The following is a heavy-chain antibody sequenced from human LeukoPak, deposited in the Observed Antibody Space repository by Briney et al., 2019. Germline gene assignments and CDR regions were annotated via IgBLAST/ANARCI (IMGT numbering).Heavy chain of an antibody. CDR2: ISYDGSNE. D-gene: IGHD7-27*01. V-gene: IGHV3-30-3*01. CDR1: GFTFSSYA. Sequence: PGGSLRLSCAASGFTFSSYAMHWVRQAPGKGLEWVAVISYDGSNEYYADSVKGRFTISRDNSKNTLYLQMNSLRAEDTAVYYCARGPGVSDYWGQGTLVTVSS. J-gene: IGHJ4*02. CDR3: ARGPGVSDY.